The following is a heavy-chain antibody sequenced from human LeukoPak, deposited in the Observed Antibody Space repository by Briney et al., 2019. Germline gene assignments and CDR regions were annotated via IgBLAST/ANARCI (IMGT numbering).Heavy chain of an antibody. V-gene: IGHV3-43*02. Sequence: GGSLRLSCAASGFTFDDYAMHWVRQAPGKGLEWVSLISGDGGSTYYADSVKGRFTISRDNSKNSLYLQMNSPRTEDTALYYCAKAYCSGGSCYLPIDYWGQGTLVTVSS. CDR1: GFTFDDYA. CDR2: ISGDGGST. CDR3: AKAYCSGGSCYLPIDY. J-gene: IGHJ4*02. D-gene: IGHD2-15*01.